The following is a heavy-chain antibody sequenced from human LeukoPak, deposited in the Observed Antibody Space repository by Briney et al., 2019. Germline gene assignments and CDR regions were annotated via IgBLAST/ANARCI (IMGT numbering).Heavy chain of an antibody. D-gene: IGHD1-1*01. J-gene: IGHJ4*02. V-gene: IGHV4-59*08. Sequence: SETLSLTCTVSGGSISSYYWSWIRQPPGKGLEWIGYIYYSGSTNYNPSLKSRVTISVDTSKNQFSLKLSSVTAADTAVYYCARHGRRPYFDYWGQGTLVTVSS. CDR1: GGSISSYY. CDR2: IYYSGST. CDR3: ARHGRRPYFDY.